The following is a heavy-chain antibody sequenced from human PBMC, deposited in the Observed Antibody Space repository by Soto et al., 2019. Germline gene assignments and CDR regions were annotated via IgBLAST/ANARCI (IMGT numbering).Heavy chain of an antibody. CDR1: GFTFSSYG. Sequence: QVQLVESGGGVVQPGRSLRLSCAASGFTFSSYGMHWVRQAPGKGLEWVAVIWYDGSNKYYADSVKGRFTISRDNSKNTRYLQMNSLRAEDTAVYYCAVSVSGSYLWGQGTLVTVSS. V-gene: IGHV3-33*01. CDR2: IWYDGSNK. J-gene: IGHJ4*02. D-gene: IGHD1-26*01. CDR3: AVSVSGSYL.